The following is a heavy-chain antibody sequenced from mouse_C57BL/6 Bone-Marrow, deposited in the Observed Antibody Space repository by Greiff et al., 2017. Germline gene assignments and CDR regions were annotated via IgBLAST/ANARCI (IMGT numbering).Heavy chain of an antibody. J-gene: IGHJ4*01. Sequence: VQRVESGPGLVQPSQSLSITCTVSGFSLTSYGVHWVRQSPGKGLEWLGVIWRGGSTDYNAAFMSRLSITKANSKSQVFFKMNSLQADDTAIYDCANTPFIYYYGSKAMDYWGQGTSVTVSS. CDR1: GFSLTSYG. CDR3: ANTPFIYYYGSKAMDY. V-gene: IGHV2-5*01. CDR2: IWRGGST. D-gene: IGHD1-1*01.